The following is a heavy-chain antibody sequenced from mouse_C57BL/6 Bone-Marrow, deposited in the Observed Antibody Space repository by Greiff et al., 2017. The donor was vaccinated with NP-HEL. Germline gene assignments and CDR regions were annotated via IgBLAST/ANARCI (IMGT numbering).Heavy chain of an antibody. V-gene: IGHV1-50*01. J-gene: IGHJ2*01. CDR3: ARSLIITTVVAYYFDY. D-gene: IGHD1-1*01. CDR2: IDPSDSYT. CDR1: GYTFTSYW. Sequence: VQLQQSGAELVKPGASVKLSCKASGYTFTSYWMQWVKQRPGQGLEWIGEIDPSDSYTNYNQKFKGKATLTVDTSSSTAYMQLSSLTSEDSAVYYCARSLIITTVVAYYFDYWGQGTTLTVSS.